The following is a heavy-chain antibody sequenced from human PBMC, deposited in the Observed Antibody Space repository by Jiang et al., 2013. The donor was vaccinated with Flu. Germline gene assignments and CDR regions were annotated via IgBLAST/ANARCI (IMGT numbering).Heavy chain of an antibody. CDR1: TLTELS. Sequence: TLTELSMHWVRQAPGKGLEWMGGFDPEDGETIYAQKFQGRVTMTEDTSTDTAYMELSSLRSEDTAVYYCATDRYSGWDFDYWGQGTLVSVSS. CDR2: FDPEDGET. J-gene: IGHJ4*02. D-gene: IGHD6-19*01. V-gene: IGHV1-24*01. CDR3: ATDRYSGWDFDY.